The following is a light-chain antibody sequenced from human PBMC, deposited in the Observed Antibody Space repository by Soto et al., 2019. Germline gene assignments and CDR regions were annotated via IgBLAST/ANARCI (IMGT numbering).Light chain of an antibody. CDR1: QGFSNY. Sequence: DVQMTQSPTSLSASLGDRVTITCRASQGFSNYVAWYQQKPGKDPKLLIYAASTLQSGVPSRFSGSGSGTDFTLTISSLQPEDVATYYCQKYNSAHFTFGGGTKVEIK. CDR3: QKYNSAHFT. V-gene: IGKV1-27*01. CDR2: AAS. J-gene: IGKJ4*01.